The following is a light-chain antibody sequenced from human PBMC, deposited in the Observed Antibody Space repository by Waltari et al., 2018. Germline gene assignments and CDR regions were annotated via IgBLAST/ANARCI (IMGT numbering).Light chain of an antibody. V-gene: IGKV3-15*01. CDR1: QSVSSN. CDR3: QQYNNWPPIT. CDR2: GAA. Sequence: IVTTQSPATLSVSPRERASLSCRASQSVSSNLAWYQQQPGPAPRLLIYGAATRATGIPARFSGSGSGTEFPLTISSLQSEDFAVYSCQQYNNWPPITFGQWTRLEIK. J-gene: IGKJ5*01.